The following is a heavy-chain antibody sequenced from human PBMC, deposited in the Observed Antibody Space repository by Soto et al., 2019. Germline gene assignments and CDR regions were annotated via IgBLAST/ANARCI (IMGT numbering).Heavy chain of an antibody. CDR1: GDGFTSYA. CDR3: ARAPRGFYWFDP. Sequence: ASVKVSCKACGDGFTSYAMHWVRQAPGQRLEWMGWINAGNGNTKYSQKFQGRVTITRDTSASTAYMELSSLRSEDTAVYYCARAPRGFYWFDPWGQGTLVTVSS. CDR2: INAGNGNT. D-gene: IGHD3-3*01. V-gene: IGHV1-3*01. J-gene: IGHJ5*02.